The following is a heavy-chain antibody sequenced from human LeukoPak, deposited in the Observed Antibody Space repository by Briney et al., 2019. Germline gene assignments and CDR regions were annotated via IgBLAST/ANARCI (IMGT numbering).Heavy chain of an antibody. CDR1: GFTFSIYS. J-gene: IGHJ5*02. V-gene: IGHV3-21*01. Sequence: GGSLRLSCAASGFTFSIYSMNWVRQAPRKGLEWVSSISSSSSYIYYADSVKGRFTISRDNAKNSLYLQMNSLRAEDTAVYYCARGYYGDYSGFDPWGQGTLVTVSS. CDR2: ISSSSSYI. CDR3: ARGYYGDYSGFDP. D-gene: IGHD4-17*01.